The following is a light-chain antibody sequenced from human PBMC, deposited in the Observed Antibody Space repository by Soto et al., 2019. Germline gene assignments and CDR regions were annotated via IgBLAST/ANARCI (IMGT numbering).Light chain of an antibody. J-gene: IGLJ1*01. CDR2: SNN. CDR1: SSNIGNNA. V-gene: IGLV1-36*01. Sequence: QSVLTQPPSVSEAPRQRVTISCSGSSSNIGNNAVNWYQQLPGKAPKLLIYSNNQRPSGVPDRFSGSKSGTSASLAISGLQSEDEADYYCAAWDDSLNGYVFGTGTKLTVL. CDR3: AAWDDSLNGYV.